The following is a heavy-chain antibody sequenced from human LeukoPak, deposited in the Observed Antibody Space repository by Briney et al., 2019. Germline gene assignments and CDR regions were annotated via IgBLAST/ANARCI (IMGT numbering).Heavy chain of an antibody. D-gene: IGHD4-17*01. CDR1: GGTFSSYA. Sequence: ASVKVSCKASGGTFSSYAISWVRQAPGQGLEWMGGIIPIFGTANYAQKFQGRVTITADESTSTAYMELSSLRSEDTAVYYCASRTVTTYYYYGMDVWGQGTTVTVSS. CDR2: IIPIFGTA. CDR3: ASRTVTTYYYYGMDV. V-gene: IGHV1-69*13. J-gene: IGHJ6*02.